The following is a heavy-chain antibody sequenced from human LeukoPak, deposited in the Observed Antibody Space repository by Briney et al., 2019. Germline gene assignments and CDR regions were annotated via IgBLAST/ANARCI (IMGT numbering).Heavy chain of an antibody. D-gene: IGHD6-13*01. CDR1: GFIVSRSY. J-gene: IGHJ4*02. Sequence: GGSLRLSCAASGFIVSRSYMSWVRQAPGKGLEWVSAISGSGGSTYYADSVKGRFTISRDNSKNTLYLQMNSLRAEDTAVYYCAKLPSIAAAGPFDYWGQGTLVTVSS. CDR3: AKLPSIAAAGPFDY. CDR2: ISGSGGST. V-gene: IGHV3-23*01.